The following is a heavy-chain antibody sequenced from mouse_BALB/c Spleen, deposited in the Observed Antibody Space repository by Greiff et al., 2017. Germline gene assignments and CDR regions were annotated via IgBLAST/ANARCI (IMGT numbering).Heavy chain of an antibody. J-gene: IGHJ4*01. D-gene: IGHD2-3*01. CDR2: IRNKANGYTT. CDR1: GFTFTDYN. V-gene: IGHV7-3*02. Sequence: EVKLVESGGGLAQPGGSLRLSCATSGFTFTDYNMSWVRQPPGKALEWLGFIRNKANGYTTEYSASVKGRFTISRDNSQSILYLQMNTLRAEDSATYYCARYIRDGYYVRYAMDYWGQGTSVTVSS. CDR3: ARYIRDGYYVRYAMDY.